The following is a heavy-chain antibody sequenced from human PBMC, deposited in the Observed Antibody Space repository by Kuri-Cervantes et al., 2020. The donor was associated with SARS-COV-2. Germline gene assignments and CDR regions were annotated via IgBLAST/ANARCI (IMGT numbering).Heavy chain of an antibody. CDR1: GGSISSSGYY. CDR3: ARQMMSSITIFGVVITRNWFDP. Sequence: SETLSLTCTVSGGSISSSGYYWGWIRQPQGKGLEWIGSIYYSGSTYYNPSLKSRVTISVDTSKNQFSLKLSSVTAADTAVYYCARQMMSSITIFGVVITRNWFDPWGQGTLVTVSS. V-gene: IGHV4-39*01. D-gene: IGHD3-3*01. J-gene: IGHJ5*02. CDR2: IYYSGST.